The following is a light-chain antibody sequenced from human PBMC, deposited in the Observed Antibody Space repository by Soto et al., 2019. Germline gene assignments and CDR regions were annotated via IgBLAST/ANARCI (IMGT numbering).Light chain of an antibody. J-gene: IGKJ1*01. Sequence: EIQKTPYPSSLSASVGDRVTLTCRASQSISFYLNWYQQKPGNAPKVLIYAASNLQTGVPSRFSGSGSGTDFTLTINSLQPEDVATYYCQNFDSAPQTFGQGTKVDI. V-gene: IGKV1-39*01. CDR2: AAS. CDR3: QNFDSAPQT. CDR1: QSISFY.